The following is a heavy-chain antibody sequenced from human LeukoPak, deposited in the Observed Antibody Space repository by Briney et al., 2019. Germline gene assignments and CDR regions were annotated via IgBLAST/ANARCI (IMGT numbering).Heavy chain of an antibody. CDR1: GFTFSNYW. J-gene: IGHJ4*02. CDR3: ARDGDVLLWFGESGNYFDY. D-gene: IGHD3-10*01. CDR2: IKTDGSST. V-gene: IGHV3-74*01. Sequence: GGSLRLSCAASGFTFSNYWMHWVRQTPGKGLMWVSRIKTDGSSTTYADSVKGRFTISRDNAKNTLYLQMNSLRVDDTAVYYCARDGDVLLWFGESGNYFDYWGQGTLVTVSS.